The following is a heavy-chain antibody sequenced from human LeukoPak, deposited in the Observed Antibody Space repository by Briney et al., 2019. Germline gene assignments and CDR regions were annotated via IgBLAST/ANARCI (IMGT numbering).Heavy chain of an antibody. V-gene: IGHV4-34*01. J-gene: IGHJ4*02. CDR3: ARSGSYSGPYVY. CDR1: GGSFSGYY. D-gene: IGHD1-26*01. CDR2: INHSGST. Sequence: SETLSLTCAVYGGSFSGYYWSWIRQPPGKGLEWIGEINHSGSTNYNPSLESRVTISVDTSKNQFSLKLSSVTAADTAVYYCARSGSYSGPYVYWGQGTVVTVSS.